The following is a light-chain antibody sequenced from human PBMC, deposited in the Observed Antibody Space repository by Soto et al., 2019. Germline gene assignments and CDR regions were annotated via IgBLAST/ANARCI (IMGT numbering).Light chain of an antibody. CDR1: SSDVGGYNY. J-gene: IGLJ1*01. CDR2: EVN. Sequence: QSALTQPPSASGSPGQSVTISCTGTSSDVGGYNYVSWYQQHPGKVPKLMVYEVNKRPSGVPARFSGSKSGNTASLTVSGLQAEEEADYYCTSYAGGNNVFGTGTKVTVL. V-gene: IGLV2-8*01. CDR3: TSYAGGNNV.